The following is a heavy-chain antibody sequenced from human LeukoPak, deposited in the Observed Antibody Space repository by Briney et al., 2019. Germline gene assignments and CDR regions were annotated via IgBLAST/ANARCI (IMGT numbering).Heavy chain of an antibody. J-gene: IGHJ4*02. Sequence: GGSLRLSCAASDFTFSFYWMTWVRQAPGEGLEWVANILPDGSEKYYLDSVKGRFTISRDNSKNTLYLQMNSLRAEDTAVYYCARGVGGYFDYWGQGTLVTVSS. V-gene: IGHV3-7*03. CDR2: ILPDGSEK. CDR1: DFTFSFYW. D-gene: IGHD4-23*01. CDR3: ARGVGGYFDY.